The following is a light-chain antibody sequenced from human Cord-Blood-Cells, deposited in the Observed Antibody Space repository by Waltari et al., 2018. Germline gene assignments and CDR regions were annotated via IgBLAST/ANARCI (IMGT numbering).Light chain of an antibody. CDR2: DVS. CDR3: SSYTSSSTV. CDR1: SSDVWGYNY. J-gene: IGLJ2*01. V-gene: IGLV2-14*01. Sequence: QSALTQPASVSGSPGQSITISCTGTSSDVWGYNYVSWYQQHPGKAPKLMIYDVSNRPSGVSNRFSGSKSGNTASLTISGLQAEDEADYYCSSYTSSSTVFGGGTKLTVL.